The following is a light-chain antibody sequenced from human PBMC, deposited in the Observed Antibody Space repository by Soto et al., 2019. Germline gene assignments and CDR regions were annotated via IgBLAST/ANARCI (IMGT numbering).Light chain of an antibody. CDR2: AAS. CDR1: QVISTS. CDR3: QQLFDSPIT. J-gene: IGKJ5*01. Sequence: PIGPNVSKTYRASQVISTSLAWYQVKPGKAPKLLIYAASTLESGVPSRFSATVSGTEFSLTITSLQPEDFATYYCQQLFDSPITFGQGTRLEI. V-gene: IGKV1-9*01.